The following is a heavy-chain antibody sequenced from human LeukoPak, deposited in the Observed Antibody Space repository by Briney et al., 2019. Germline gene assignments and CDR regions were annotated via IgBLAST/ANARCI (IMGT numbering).Heavy chain of an antibody. CDR3: ASEYGSGSYYNAAFDI. Sequence: GASVKVSCKASGGTSSSYAISWVRQAPGQGLEWMGGIIPIFGTANYAQKFQGRVTITVDKSTSTAYMELSSLRSEDTAVYYCASEYGSGSYYNAAFDIWGQGTMVTVSS. V-gene: IGHV1-69*06. D-gene: IGHD3-10*01. CDR2: IIPIFGTA. J-gene: IGHJ3*02. CDR1: GGTSSSYA.